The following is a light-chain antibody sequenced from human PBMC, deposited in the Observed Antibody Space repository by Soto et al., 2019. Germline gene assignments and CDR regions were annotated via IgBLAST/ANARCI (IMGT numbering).Light chain of an antibody. CDR2: DAS. CDR1: QSVSSY. CDR3: QQRSNWPPT. Sequence: IVLTQSPATLSLSPGERATLSCRASQSVSSYLAWYQQKPGQAPRLLIYDASNRATGIPARFSGSGSGTDSTLTISSLEPEDFAVYYCQQRSNWPPTFGQGTKVDIK. V-gene: IGKV3-11*01. J-gene: IGKJ1*01.